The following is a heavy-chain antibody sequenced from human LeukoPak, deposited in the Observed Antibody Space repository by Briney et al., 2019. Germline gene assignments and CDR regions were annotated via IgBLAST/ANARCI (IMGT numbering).Heavy chain of an antibody. CDR3: VKDRTVAGTDARYYFDY. V-gene: IGHV3-33*06. J-gene: IGHJ4*02. Sequence: GGSLRLSCAASGFSFSKYAMHWVRQAPGKGLEWVAVIWFDGRQTFYADSVKGRFTISRDNSKNTLYLQMNSLRAEDTALYYCVKDRTVAGTDARYYFDYWGRGTLVTVSS. D-gene: IGHD6-19*01. CDR1: GFSFSKYA. CDR2: IWFDGRQT.